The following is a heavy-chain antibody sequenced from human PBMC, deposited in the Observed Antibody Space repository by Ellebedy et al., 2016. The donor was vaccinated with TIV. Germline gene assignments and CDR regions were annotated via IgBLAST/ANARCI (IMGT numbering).Heavy chain of an antibody. V-gene: IGHV3-48*04. CDR2: ISGSSNTK. Sequence: PGGSLRLSCVASGFTFSKYCMNWLRQAPGKGVEWVSYISGSSNTKHYADSVKGRFTVSRDNAKNSLYLQMNSLTVDDTAEYYCARNGYCTPSNCRSYNWFDPWGQGTLVTVSS. CDR1: GFTFSKYC. D-gene: IGHD2-8*01. J-gene: IGHJ5*02. CDR3: ARNGYCTPSNCRSYNWFDP.